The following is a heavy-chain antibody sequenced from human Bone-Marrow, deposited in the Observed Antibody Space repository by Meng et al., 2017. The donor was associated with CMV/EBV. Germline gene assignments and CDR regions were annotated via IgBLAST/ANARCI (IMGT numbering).Heavy chain of an antibody. CDR3: ARDRHDYSNYEGYYYGMDV. CDR1: GFTFSTYN. Sequence: GGSLRLSCAASGFTFSTYNMNWVRQAPGKGLEWVSGISSRSHIYYADSVKGRFTISRDNAKNSLYLQMNSLRAEDTAVYYCARDRHDYSNYEGYYYGMDVWGQGTTVTVSS. J-gene: IGHJ6*02. D-gene: IGHD4-11*01. CDR2: ISSRSHI. V-gene: IGHV3-21*01.